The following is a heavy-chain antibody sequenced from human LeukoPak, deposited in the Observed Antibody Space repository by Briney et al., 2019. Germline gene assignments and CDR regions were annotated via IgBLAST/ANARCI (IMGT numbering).Heavy chain of an antibody. Sequence: SETLSLTCTVSGGSISSYYWSWIRQPPGKGLEWIGYTYYSGSTNYNPSLKSRVTISVDTSKNQFSLKLSSVTAADTAVYYCARAGWGSYDAFDIWGQGTMVTVSS. CDR3: ARAGWGSYDAFDI. J-gene: IGHJ3*02. V-gene: IGHV4-59*01. CDR2: TYYSGST. CDR1: GGSISSYY. D-gene: IGHD7-27*01.